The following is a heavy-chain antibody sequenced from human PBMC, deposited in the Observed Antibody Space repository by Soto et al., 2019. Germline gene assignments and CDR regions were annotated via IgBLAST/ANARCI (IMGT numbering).Heavy chain of an antibody. Sequence: QVQLVQSGAEVKKPGSSVKVSCKASGGTFSSYAISWVRQAPGQGLEWMGGIIAIFGTANYAQKFQGRVTITADKSTSTAYMELSRLRSEYTAVYYCAALLVAATGGRWIDSYYYGMDVWGQGTTVTVAS. CDR3: AALLVAATGGRWIDSYYYGMDV. D-gene: IGHD2-15*01. CDR2: IIAIFGTA. J-gene: IGHJ6*02. V-gene: IGHV1-69*06. CDR1: GGTFSSYA.